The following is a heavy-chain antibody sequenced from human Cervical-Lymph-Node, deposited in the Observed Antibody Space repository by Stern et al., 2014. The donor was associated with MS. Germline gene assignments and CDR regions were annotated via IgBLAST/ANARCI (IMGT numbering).Heavy chain of an antibody. CDR2: VNPNYGRT. V-gene: IGHV1-46*03. CDR3: ANPLPYAN. D-gene: IGHD4-17*01. J-gene: IGHJ1*01. CDR1: GDTFASYP. Sequence: QMQLVQSGAEVKKPGASVKVSCKASGDTFASYPIHWLRQAPGQGPVWMGIVNPNYGRTTHERTFQGRVTMTRDTSTRTVYMELSSLRAEDTAMYFCANPLPYANWGQGTRVTVSS.